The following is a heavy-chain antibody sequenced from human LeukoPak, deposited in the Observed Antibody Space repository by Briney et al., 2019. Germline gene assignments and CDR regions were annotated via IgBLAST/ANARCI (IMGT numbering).Heavy chain of an antibody. D-gene: IGHD3-16*01. CDR1: GGTFSSYA. V-gene: IGHV1-46*01. J-gene: IGHJ5*02. CDR2: INPSGGST. Sequence: ASVKVSCKASGGTFSSYAISWVRQAPGQGLEWMGIINPSGGSTSYAQKFQGRVTMTRDTSTSTVYMELSSLRSEDTAVYYCARDGGSVAPENWFDPWGQGTLVTVSS. CDR3: ARDGGSVAPENWFDP.